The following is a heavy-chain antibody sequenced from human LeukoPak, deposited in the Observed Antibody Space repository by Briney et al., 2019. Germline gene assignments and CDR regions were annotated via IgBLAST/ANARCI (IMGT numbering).Heavy chain of an antibody. Sequence: GPVKVSCKVSGYTLTELSMHWVRQAPGKGLEWMGGFDPKEGERVYAQNFQGRFTMTEDTSSGTAYMELNSLRSEDTAVYYCTTREIVVEPAQTSMVRGVLWRSDFWGHGTLVTVSS. V-gene: IGHV1-24*01. J-gene: IGHJ4*01. D-gene: IGHD3-10*01. CDR2: FDPKEGER. CDR1: GYTLTELS. CDR3: TTREIVVEPAQTSMVRGVLWRSDF.